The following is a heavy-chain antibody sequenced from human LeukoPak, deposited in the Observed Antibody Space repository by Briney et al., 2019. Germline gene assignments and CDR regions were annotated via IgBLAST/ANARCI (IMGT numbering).Heavy chain of an antibody. V-gene: IGHV1-2*02. Sequence: ASVKLSCKASGYTFTGYYMHWVRQAPGQGLEWMEWINPNSGGTNYAQKFQGRVTMTRDTSISTAYMELSRLRSDDTAVYYCARAQDNTIIGVSAFDYWGQGTLVTVSS. D-gene: IGHD3-3*01. CDR1: GYTFTGYY. J-gene: IGHJ4*02. CDR2: INPNSGGT. CDR3: ARAQDNTIIGVSAFDY.